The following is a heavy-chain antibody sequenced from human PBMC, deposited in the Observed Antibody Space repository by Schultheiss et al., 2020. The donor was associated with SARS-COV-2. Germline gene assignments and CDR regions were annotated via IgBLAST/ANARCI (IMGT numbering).Heavy chain of an antibody. J-gene: IGHJ6*02. CDR2: ISWNSGST. D-gene: IGHD6-19*01. V-gene: IGHV3-23*01. CDR1: GFTFSYYY. CDR3: ARDRLIGWYVNGMDV. Sequence: GGSLRLSCAASGFTFSYYYMSGVRQAPGKGLEWVSGISWNSGSTYYADSVKGRFTISRDNSKNTLYLQMNSLRAEDTAVYYCARDRLIGWYVNGMDVWGQGTTVTVSS.